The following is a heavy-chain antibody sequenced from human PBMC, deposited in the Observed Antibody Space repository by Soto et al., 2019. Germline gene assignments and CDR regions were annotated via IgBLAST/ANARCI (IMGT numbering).Heavy chain of an antibody. CDR3: ARGVLLWFGESSVRKFDP. Sequence: QVQLVQSGAEVKKPGSSVKVSCKASGGTFSSYAISWVRQAPGQGLEWMGGIIPIFGTANYAQKFQGRVTITADESTSTAYMELSSLRSEDTAVYYCARGVLLWFGESSVRKFDPWGQGTLVTVSS. V-gene: IGHV1-69*01. J-gene: IGHJ5*02. CDR2: IIPIFGTA. D-gene: IGHD3-10*01. CDR1: GGTFSSYA.